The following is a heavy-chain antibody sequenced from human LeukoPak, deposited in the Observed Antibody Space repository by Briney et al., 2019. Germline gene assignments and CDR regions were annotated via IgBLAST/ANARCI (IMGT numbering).Heavy chain of an antibody. Sequence: PSETLSPTCTVSGGSISNNYWSWIRQPAGKGLEWIGRIYTSGSTNYNPSLRSRVTMSIDTSKKKFSLKLSSVTAADTAVYYCATYEQQLAFDYWGQGTLVTVSS. J-gene: IGHJ4*02. CDR2: IYTSGST. CDR1: GGSISNNY. CDR3: ATYEQQLAFDY. V-gene: IGHV4-4*07. D-gene: IGHD6-13*01.